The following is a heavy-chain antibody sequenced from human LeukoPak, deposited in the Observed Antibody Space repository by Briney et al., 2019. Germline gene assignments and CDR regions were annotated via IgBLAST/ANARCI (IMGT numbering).Heavy chain of an antibody. Sequence: GGSLRLSCAASGFTFSGSTMNWVRQAPGKGLEWVSFISTSSSYIYYADSVRGRFTISRDNAKNSLYLQMNSLRAEVTAVYYCARQQWLDGAYYFDYWGQGTLVTVSS. D-gene: IGHD6-19*01. CDR1: GFTFSGST. J-gene: IGHJ4*02. CDR2: ISTSSSYI. V-gene: IGHV3-21*01. CDR3: ARQQWLDGAYYFDY.